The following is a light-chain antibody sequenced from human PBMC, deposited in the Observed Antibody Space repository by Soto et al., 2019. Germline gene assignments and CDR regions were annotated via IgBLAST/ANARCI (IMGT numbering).Light chain of an antibody. J-gene: IGKJ5*01. CDR1: QDISSS. CDR3: QQYDTVPIT. V-gene: IGKV1-33*01. CDR2: DTS. Sequence: DIQMTQSPSSLSASVGDRVTITCQASQDISSSLNWYQQKPGKAPKLLIYDTSNLVTGVPSRFSGSVSGTDFTFTISSLEPEDIASYYCQQYDTVPITFGQVTRLDIK.